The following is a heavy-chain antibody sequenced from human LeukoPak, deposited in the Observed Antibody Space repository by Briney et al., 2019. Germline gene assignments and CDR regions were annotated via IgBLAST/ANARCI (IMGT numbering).Heavy chain of an antibody. Sequence: PGGSLRLSCAASAFIFSSFGMHWVSQAQGKGMEWEAFIQDDESNTFYADSVKGRFTISRDNSKNTLFLQMNSLRPEDTALYYCAKQMVERPHYYYMDVWGKGTTVTVSS. CDR3: AKQMVERPHYYYMDV. D-gene: IGHD2-15*01. CDR1: AFIFSSFG. V-gene: IGHV3-30*02. CDR2: IQDDESNT. J-gene: IGHJ6*03.